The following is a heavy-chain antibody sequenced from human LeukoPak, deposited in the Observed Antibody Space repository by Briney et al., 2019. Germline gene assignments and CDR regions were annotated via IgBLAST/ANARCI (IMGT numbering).Heavy chain of an antibody. V-gene: IGHV3-48*03. D-gene: IGHD3-16*01. J-gene: IGHJ3*01. CDR2: ISSSGITK. CDR1: TFTFSSYD. CDR3: ARDLVSGAYTFDF. Sequence: GGSLRLSCTASTFTFSSYDINWVRQAPGRGLEWLSHISSSGITKYYADSVKGRFTISRDNARNSVYLQMNSLRAGDTAVYYCARDLVSGAYTFDFWGHGTMVTVSS.